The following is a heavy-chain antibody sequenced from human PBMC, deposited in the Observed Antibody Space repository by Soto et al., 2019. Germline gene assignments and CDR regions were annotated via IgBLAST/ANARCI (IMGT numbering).Heavy chain of an antibody. Sequence: GESLKISCKGSGYSFTSYLIGWVRQMPGEGLEWMGIIYPGDSDTRYSPSFQGQVTISADKSISTAYLQWSSLKASDTAMYYCARLVVDYSKKRVDYYYYYGMDVWGQGTTVTVSS. CDR1: GYSFTSYL. D-gene: IGHD4-4*01. CDR2: IYPGDSDT. V-gene: IGHV5-51*01. CDR3: ARLVVDYSKKRVDYYYYYGMDV. J-gene: IGHJ6*02.